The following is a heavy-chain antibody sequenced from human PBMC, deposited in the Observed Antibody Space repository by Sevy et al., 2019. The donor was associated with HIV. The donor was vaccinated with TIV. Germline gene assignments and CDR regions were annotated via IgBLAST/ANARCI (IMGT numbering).Heavy chain of an antibody. V-gene: IGHV4-38-2*02. Sequence: SETLSLTCTVSGYSISSGYYRGWIRQPPGKGLEWIGSINHSGSTSCNPSLKSRVTISIDTSKNQFSLKLSSVTAADTAVYYCARTDYYGSGTYYTLAFFDYWGRGTLVTVSS. D-gene: IGHD3-10*01. CDR2: INHSGST. CDR1: GYSISSGYY. J-gene: IGHJ4*02. CDR3: ARTDYYGSGTYYTLAFFDY.